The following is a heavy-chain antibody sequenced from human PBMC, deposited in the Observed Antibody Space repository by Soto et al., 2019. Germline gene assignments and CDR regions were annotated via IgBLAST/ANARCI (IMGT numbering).Heavy chain of an antibody. CDR1: GFTFSSYA. J-gene: IGHJ4*02. CDR2: ISGSGGST. Sequence: GGSLRLSCAASGFTFSSYAMSWVRQAPGKGLEWVSAISGSGGSTYYADSVKGRFTISRDNSKNTLYLQMNSLRAEDTAVYYCEKARNGYLHEFDYWGQGTLVTVSS. V-gene: IGHV3-23*01. D-gene: IGHD5-12*01. CDR3: EKARNGYLHEFDY.